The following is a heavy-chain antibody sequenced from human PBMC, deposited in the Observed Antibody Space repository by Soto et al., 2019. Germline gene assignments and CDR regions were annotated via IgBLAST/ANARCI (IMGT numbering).Heavy chain of an antibody. D-gene: IGHD6-13*01. Sequence: GSLRLSCAASGFTFSSYWMHWVRQAPGKGLVWVSRINSDGSSTSYADSVKGRFTISRDNAKNTLYLQMNSLRAEDTAVYYCARAPIAAAGTPFDYWGQGTLVTVSS. V-gene: IGHV3-74*01. CDR2: INSDGSST. J-gene: IGHJ4*02. CDR1: GFTFSSYW. CDR3: ARAPIAAAGTPFDY.